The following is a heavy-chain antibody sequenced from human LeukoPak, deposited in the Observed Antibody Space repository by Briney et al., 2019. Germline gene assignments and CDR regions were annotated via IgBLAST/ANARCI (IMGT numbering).Heavy chain of an antibody. CDR3: ARESIYNWNDGDYAFDI. CDR1: GGSISSYY. CDR2: IYTSGST. J-gene: IGHJ3*02. Sequence: PSETLSLTCTVSGGSISSYYWSWIRQPAGKGLEWIGRIYTSGSTNYNPSLKSRVTMSVDTSKNQFSLKLSSVTAADTAVYYCARESIYNWNDGDYAFDIWGQGTMVTVSS. D-gene: IGHD1-1*01. V-gene: IGHV4-4*07.